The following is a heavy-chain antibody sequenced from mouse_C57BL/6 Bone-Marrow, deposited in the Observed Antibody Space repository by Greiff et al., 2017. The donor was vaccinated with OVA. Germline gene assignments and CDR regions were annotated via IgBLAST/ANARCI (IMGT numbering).Heavy chain of an antibody. CDR1: GYTFTSYW. CDR3: ASRGVTTVENFDY. V-gene: IGHV1-55*01. J-gene: IGHJ2*01. D-gene: IGHD1-1*01. CDR2: IYPGSGST. Sequence: QVQLQQPGAELVKPGASVKMSCKASGYTFTSYWITWVKQRPGQGLEWIGDIYPGSGSTNYNEKFKSKATLTVDTSSSTAYMQLSSLTSEDSAVYYCASRGVTTVENFDYCGQGTTLTVSS.